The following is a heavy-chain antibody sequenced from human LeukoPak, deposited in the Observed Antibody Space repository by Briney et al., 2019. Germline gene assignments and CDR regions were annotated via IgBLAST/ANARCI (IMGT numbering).Heavy chain of an antibody. J-gene: IGHJ3*02. CDR1: GFTFSSYS. CDR3: ARGHVAYSGSYYVDAFDI. D-gene: IGHD1-26*01. V-gene: IGHV3-33*08. Sequence: GGSLRLSCAASGFTFSSYSMNWVRQAPGKGLEWVAVIWYDGSNKYYADSVKGRFTISRDNSKNTLYLQMNSLRAEDTAVYYCARGHVAYSGSYYVDAFDIWGQGTMVTVSS. CDR2: IWYDGSNK.